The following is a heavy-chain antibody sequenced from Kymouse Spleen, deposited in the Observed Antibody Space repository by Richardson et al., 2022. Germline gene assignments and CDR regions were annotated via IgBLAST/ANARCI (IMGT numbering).Heavy chain of an antibody. CDR2: INHSGST. D-gene: IGHD6-19*01. Sequence: QVQLQQWGAGLLKPSETLSLTCAVYGGSFSGYYWSWIRQPPGKGLEWIGEINHSGSTNYNPSLKSRVTISVDTSKNQFSLKLSSVTAADTAVYYCARGIAVAGTGDYYYGMDVWGQGTTVTVSS. CDR1: GGSFSGYY. V-gene: IGHV4-34*01. J-gene: IGHJ6*02. CDR3: ARGIAVAGTGDYYYGMDV.